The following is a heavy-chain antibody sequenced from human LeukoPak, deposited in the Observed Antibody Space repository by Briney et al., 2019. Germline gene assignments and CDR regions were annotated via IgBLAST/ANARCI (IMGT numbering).Heavy chain of an antibody. CDR2: IYSSGST. CDR3: ARAGVGGATANDY. CDR1: GGSINTYY. Sequence: SETLSLTCTVSGGSINTYYWNWIRQPPGKGLEWIGYIYSSGSTNYNPSLKSRVTISVDTSKNQFSLKLSSVTAADTAVYYCARAGVGGATANDYWGQGTLVTVSS. J-gene: IGHJ4*02. V-gene: IGHV4-59*01. D-gene: IGHD1-26*01.